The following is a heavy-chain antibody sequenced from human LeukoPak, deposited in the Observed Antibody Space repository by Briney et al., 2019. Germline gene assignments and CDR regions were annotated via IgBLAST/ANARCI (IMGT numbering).Heavy chain of an antibody. V-gene: IGHV3-21*04. CDR2: ISTSSSYT. D-gene: IGHD5-18*01. Sequence: GGSLRLSCSASGFTFSSFPLSWVRQAPGKGLEWVSSISTSSSYTRYAHSVKGRFTISRDNAKNSLYLQMNSLRAEDTALYYCAREGSSSAFDIWGQGTMVTVSS. CDR1: GFTFSSFP. J-gene: IGHJ3*02. CDR3: AREGSSSAFDI.